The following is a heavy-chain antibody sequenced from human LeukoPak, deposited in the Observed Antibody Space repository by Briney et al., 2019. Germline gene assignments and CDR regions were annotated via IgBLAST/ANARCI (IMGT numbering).Heavy chain of an antibody. V-gene: IGHV4-31*03. J-gene: IGHJ6*02. CDR3: ARLKGPEMLYKDYYGMDV. CDR1: GGSISSGGYY. D-gene: IGHD2-8*01. CDR2: IYYSGST. Sequence: PSETLSLTCTVSGGSISSGGYYWSWIRQHPGKGLEWIGYIYYSGSTYYNPSLKSRVTISVDTSKNQFSLKLSSVTAADTAVYYCARLKGPEMLYKDYYGMDVWGQGTTVTVSS.